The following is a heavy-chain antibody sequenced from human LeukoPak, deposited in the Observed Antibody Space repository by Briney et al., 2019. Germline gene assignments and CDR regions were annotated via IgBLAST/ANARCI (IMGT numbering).Heavy chain of an antibody. V-gene: IGHV3-48*03. CDR1: GFTFSSYE. D-gene: IGHD6-13*01. CDR3: ARGPQMYSSSWFSRLHPFDY. Sequence: GGSLRLSCAASGFTFSSYEIHWVRQAPGKGLEWVSYISSSGNTIYYADSVKGRFTISRDNAKNSLYPQMNSLRAEDTAVYYCARGPQMYSSSWFSRLHPFDYWGQGTLVTVSS. CDR2: ISSSGNTI. J-gene: IGHJ4*02.